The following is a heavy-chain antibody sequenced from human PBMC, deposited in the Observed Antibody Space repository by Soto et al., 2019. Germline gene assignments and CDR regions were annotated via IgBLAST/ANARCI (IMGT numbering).Heavy chain of an antibody. V-gene: IGHV2-5*01. CDR2: IYYNDDR. CDR1: GFSFTTAGVA. D-gene: IGHD5-12*01. Sequence: SGPTLVNPPQTLTLTCTFSGFSFTTAGVAVGWIRQTPGGALEWLTLIYYNDDRRFSPSLKTRLTITGDTSKNQVALSLTNVDPGDTATYFCAHSDGGYEIIYFDFWGQGIPVTVSS. CDR3: AHSDGGYEIIYFDF. J-gene: IGHJ4*02.